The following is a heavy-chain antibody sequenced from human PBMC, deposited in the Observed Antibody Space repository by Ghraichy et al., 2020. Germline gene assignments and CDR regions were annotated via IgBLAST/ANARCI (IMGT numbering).Heavy chain of an antibody. CDR3: ARGCSRGVCLDP. Sequence: ASVKVSCKAFGYSLSSYAITWVRQAPGRGLEWMGWINGHNGDTNYAQRLQGRFTLTADTSTNTAYMELNSLISDDTAVYYCARGCSRGVCLDPWGQGTRVTVSS. V-gene: IGHV1-18*04. D-gene: IGHD2-15*01. CDR1: GYSLSSYA. J-gene: IGHJ5*02. CDR2: INGHNGDT.